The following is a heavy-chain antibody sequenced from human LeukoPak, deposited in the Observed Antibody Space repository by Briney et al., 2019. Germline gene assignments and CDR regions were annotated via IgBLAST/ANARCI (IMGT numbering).Heavy chain of an antibody. CDR3: AKGGDVVLVAATSNYLDV. J-gene: IGHJ6*03. CDR1: GFTFSSYA. CDR2: ISGSGGST. D-gene: IGHD2-15*01. V-gene: IGHV3-23*01. Sequence: GGSLRLSCAASGFTFSSYAMSWVRQAPGKGLEWVSAISGSGGSTYYADPVKGRFTISRDNSNNMVYLNMNNLRADDTAVYYCAKGGDVVLVAATSNYLDVWGKGTTVTVSS.